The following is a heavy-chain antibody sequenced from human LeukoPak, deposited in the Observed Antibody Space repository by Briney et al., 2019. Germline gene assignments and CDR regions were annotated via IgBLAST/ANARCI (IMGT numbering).Heavy chain of an antibody. CDR1: GFAFSNCG. J-gene: IGHJ4*02. CDR3: TKDYSSGWYGGIDY. V-gene: IGHV3-30*18. Sequence: SGRSLRLSCAASGFAFSNCGMHCVRQSPGKGLEWVAVITYDGNTKYYLDSVKGRFTISRDNSKNTLYLQMSSLRGEDTAVYYCTKDYSSGWYGGIDYWGQGALVTVSS. CDR2: ITYDGNTK. D-gene: IGHD6-19*01.